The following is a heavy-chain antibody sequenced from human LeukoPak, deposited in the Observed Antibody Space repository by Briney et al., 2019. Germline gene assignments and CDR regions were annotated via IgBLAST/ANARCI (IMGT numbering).Heavy chain of an antibody. J-gene: IGHJ4*02. D-gene: IGHD2-2*01. CDR2: IRSKAYGGTT. CDR1: GFTFGDYA. Sequence: GGSLRLSCTASGFTFGDYAMSWFRQAPGKGLEWVGFIRSKAYGGTTENAASVKGRFTISRDDSKSIAYLQMNSLKTEDTAVYYCARGGVYCSSVSCSVDYWGQGILVTVSS. CDR3: ARGGVYCSSVSCSVDY. V-gene: IGHV3-49*03.